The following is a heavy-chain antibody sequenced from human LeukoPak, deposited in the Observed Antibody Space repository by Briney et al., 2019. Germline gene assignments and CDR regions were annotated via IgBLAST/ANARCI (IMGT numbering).Heavy chain of an antibody. D-gene: IGHD5-12*01. Sequence: ASVKVSCKASGYTFTSYGISWVRQAPGQGLEWMGWISAYNGNTNYAQKLQGRVTMTTDTSTSTAYMELRSLRSDDTAVYYCARDSGYVWLAEGSFDYWAREPWSPSPQ. CDR2: ISAYNGNT. J-gene: IGHJ4*02. CDR3: ARDSGYVWLAEGSFDY. CDR1: GYTFTSYG. V-gene: IGHV1-18*01.